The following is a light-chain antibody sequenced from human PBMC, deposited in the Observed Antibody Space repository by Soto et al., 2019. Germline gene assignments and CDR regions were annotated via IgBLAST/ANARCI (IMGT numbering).Light chain of an antibody. CDR3: SSYSSDSELV. Sequence: QSALTQPASVSGSPGQSITISCSGTSSDIGTYDYVSWYQQHAGKAPKLLIYEVNYRPSGISDRFSGSKSGNTASLTIFRLQAEDEADYYCSSYSSDSELVFGGGTKLTVL. V-gene: IGLV2-14*01. J-gene: IGLJ3*02. CDR1: SSDIGTYDY. CDR2: EVN.